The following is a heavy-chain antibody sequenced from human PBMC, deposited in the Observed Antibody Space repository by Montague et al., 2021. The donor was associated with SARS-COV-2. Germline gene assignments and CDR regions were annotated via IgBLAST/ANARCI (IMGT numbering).Heavy chain of an antibody. J-gene: IGHJ4*02. CDR2: IFYGGKT. CDR3: AGLRVIPLSRPCCFDH. D-gene: IGHD2-21*01. V-gene: IGHV4-39*01. Sequence: ETLSLTCSVYGDSIGSGTFHWAWMRQSPGKGLEWIGSIFYGGKTDYNPSLESRATLSVDTYQNQFSLNLNSVTAADTAVYYCAGLRVIPLSRPCCFDHWGQGTLVTVSS. CDR1: GDSIGSGTFH.